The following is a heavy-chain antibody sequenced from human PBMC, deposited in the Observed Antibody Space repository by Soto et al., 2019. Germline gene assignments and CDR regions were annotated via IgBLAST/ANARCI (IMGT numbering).Heavy chain of an antibody. D-gene: IGHD6-19*01. V-gene: IGHV3-23*01. CDR1: GFSFSSFA. J-gene: IGHJ4*02. CDR3: AKDPDISGWYQTDLDY. CDR2: ISNNGGST. Sequence: GGSPRISCAASGFSFSSFAMSWVRQAPGKGLEWVSTISNNGGSTYSADSVKGRFTISRDNSKNTLYLQMNSLRAEDTAVYYCAKDPDISGWYQTDLDYWGQGTLVTVSS.